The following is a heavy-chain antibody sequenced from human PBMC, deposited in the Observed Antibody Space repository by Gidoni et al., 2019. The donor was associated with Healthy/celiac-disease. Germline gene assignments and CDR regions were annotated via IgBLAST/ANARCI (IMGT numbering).Heavy chain of an antibody. CDR1: GGSISSSSYY. CDR3: VGIAAAALDY. V-gene: IGHV4-39*01. Sequence: QLQLQESGPGLVKPSETLSLTCTVSGGSISSSSYYWGWIRQPPGKGLEWIGSIYYSGSNYYNPSLKSRVTISVDTSKNQFALKLSSVTAADTAVYYCVGIAAAALDYWGQGTLVTVSS. CDR2: IYYSGSN. J-gene: IGHJ4*02. D-gene: IGHD6-13*01.